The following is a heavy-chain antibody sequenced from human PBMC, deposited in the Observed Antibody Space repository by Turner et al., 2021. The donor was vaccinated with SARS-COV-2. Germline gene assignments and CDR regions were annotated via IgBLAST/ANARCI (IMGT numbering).Heavy chain of an antibody. V-gene: IGHV3-9*01. CDR2: ISWNSCSI. J-gene: IGHJ4*02. CDR3: AKDIGSGYGDYFDY. CDR1: GFTFDDYA. D-gene: IGHD4-17*01. Sequence: EVQLVESGGGLVQPGRSLRLSCAASGFTFDDYAMHWVRQAPGKGLEWVSGISWNSCSIGYADSVKGRFSISRDNAKNSLYLQMNSLRAEDTALYYCAKDIGSGYGDYFDYWGQGTLVTVSS.